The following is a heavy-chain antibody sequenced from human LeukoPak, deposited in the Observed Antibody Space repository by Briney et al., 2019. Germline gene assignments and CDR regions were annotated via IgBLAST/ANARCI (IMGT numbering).Heavy chain of an antibody. CDR1: GFTFSTYS. D-gene: IGHD2-2*01. Sequence: PGGSLRLSCSASGFTFSTYSMNWVRQAPGKGLEWVSSISSSSIYIYYADSLKGRFTISRDNAKNSLYLQMNSLRAEDTAVYYCASGGYQLLLYEDYFDYWGQGTLVTVSS. CDR2: ISSSSIYI. CDR3: ASGGYQLLLYEDYFDY. V-gene: IGHV3-21*01. J-gene: IGHJ4*02.